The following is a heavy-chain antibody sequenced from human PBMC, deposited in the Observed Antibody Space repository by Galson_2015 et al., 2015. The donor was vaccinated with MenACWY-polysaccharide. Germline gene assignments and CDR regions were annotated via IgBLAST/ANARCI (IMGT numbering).Heavy chain of an antibody. CDR1: GFTVSSNY. CDR3: ARDSVQLPEWELLGVKDY. Sequence: SLRLSCAASGFTVSSNYMSWVRQAPGKGLEWVSVIYSGGSTYYADSVKGRFTISRDNSKNTLYLQMNSLRAEDTAVYYCARDSVQLPEWELLGVKDYWGQGTLVTVSS. D-gene: IGHD1-26*01. V-gene: IGHV3-66*01. J-gene: IGHJ4*02. CDR2: IYSGGST.